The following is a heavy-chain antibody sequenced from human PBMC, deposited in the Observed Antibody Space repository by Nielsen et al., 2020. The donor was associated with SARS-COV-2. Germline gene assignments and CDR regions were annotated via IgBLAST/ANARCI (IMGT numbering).Heavy chain of an antibody. CDR1: GFSFRTSW. CDR3: LQGGAS. Sequence: GESLKISCAASGFSFRTSWMNWVRQGPGKRLEWVTNINPDGSMKRHVDSVMGRFTITRENARDSLYLQMNNLRAEDTAIYYCLQGGASWGQGTLVTVSS. J-gene: IGHJ5*02. V-gene: IGHV3-7*05. CDR2: INPDGSMK. D-gene: IGHD1-1*01.